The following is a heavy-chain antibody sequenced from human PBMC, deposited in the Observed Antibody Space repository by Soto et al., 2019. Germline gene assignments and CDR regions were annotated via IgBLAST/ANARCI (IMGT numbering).Heavy chain of an antibody. CDR3: ARAAYGDYDY. Sequence: QVQLQQWGAGLLKPSETLSLTCAVYGGSFSGYYWSWIRQPPGKGLEWIGEINHSGSTNYNPSLKSRVTISVDTSKNQSSLKLSSVTAADTAVYYCARAAYGDYDYWGQGTLVTVSS. V-gene: IGHV4-34*01. J-gene: IGHJ4*02. D-gene: IGHD4-17*01. CDR2: INHSGST. CDR1: GGSFSGYY.